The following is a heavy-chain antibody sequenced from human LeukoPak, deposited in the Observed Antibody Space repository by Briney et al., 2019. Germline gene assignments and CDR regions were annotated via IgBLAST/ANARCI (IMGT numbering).Heavy chain of an antibody. D-gene: IGHD2-21*01. CDR3: ARTMAHGGANH. CDR2: INPSGDSV. Sequence: ASVKVSCKASGYTFINYYTHWVRQAPGQGLEWMGRINPSGDSVNYAQKFQDRVTMTRDTSTNTVYLELSSLRPDDTAVYYCARTMAHGGANHWGQGTLVTVSS. J-gene: IGHJ5*02. CDR1: GYTFINYY. V-gene: IGHV1-46*01.